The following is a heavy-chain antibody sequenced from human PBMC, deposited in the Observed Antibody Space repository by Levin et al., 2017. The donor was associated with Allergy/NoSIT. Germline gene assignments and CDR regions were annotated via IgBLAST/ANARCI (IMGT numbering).Heavy chain of an antibody. CDR1: GGSISRGGYY. Sequence: SQTLSLTCTVSGGSISRGGYYWSWIRQHPGKGLEWIGYIYYSGSTYYNPSLKSRVTISVDTSKNQFSLKLSSVTAADTAVYYCARGVATTRFDYWGQGTLVTVSS. D-gene: IGHD5-12*01. V-gene: IGHV4-31*03. CDR2: IYYSGST. CDR3: ARGVATTRFDY. J-gene: IGHJ4*02.